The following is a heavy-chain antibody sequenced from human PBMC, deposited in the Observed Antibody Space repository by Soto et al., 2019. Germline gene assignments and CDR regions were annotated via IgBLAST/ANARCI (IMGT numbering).Heavy chain of an antibody. D-gene: IGHD5-12*01. CDR2: ISYDGSNK. CDR1: GFTFSSYG. J-gene: IGHJ6*02. CDR3: AKLQYMDIVATIVLGGMDV. Sequence: PGGSLILSCAASGFTFSSYGMHWVRQAPGKGLEWVAVISYDGSNKYYADSVKGRFTISRDNSKNTLYLQMNSLRAEDTAVYYCAKLQYMDIVATIVLGGMDVWGQGTTVTVSS. V-gene: IGHV3-30*18.